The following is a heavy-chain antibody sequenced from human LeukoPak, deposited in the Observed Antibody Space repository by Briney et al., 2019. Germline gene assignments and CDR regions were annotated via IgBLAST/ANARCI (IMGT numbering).Heavy chain of an antibody. CDR1: GVSVSSYY. J-gene: IGHJ4*02. D-gene: IGHD4-17*01. CDR2: IYPSGTT. Sequence: PSETLSLTCSVSGVSVSSYYWTWIRQPAGKGLEWVGRIYPSGTTHYNPSLKSRVTLSFDTSKTQFSLKLTSVTAADTAVYYCADDYGDWGQGTLVTVSS. V-gene: IGHV4-4*07. CDR3: ADDYGD.